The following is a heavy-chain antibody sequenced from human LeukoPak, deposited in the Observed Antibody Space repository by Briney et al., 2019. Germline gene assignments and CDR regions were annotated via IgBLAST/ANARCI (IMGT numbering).Heavy chain of an antibody. D-gene: IGHD2/OR15-2a*01. CDR3: ARAPPYLPYYFDY. J-gene: IGHJ4*02. Sequence: SETLSLTCTVSGGSISSYYWSWIRQPPGKGLEWIGSIYHSGSTYYNPSLKSRVTISVDTSKNQFSLKLSSVTAADTAVYYCARAPPYLPYYFDYWGQGTLVTVSS. CDR1: GGSISSYY. CDR2: IYHSGST. V-gene: IGHV4-38-2*02.